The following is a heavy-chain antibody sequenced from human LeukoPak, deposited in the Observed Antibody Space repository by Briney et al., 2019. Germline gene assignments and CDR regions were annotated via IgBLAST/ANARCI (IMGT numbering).Heavy chain of an antibody. J-gene: IGHJ4*02. CDR1: VGSFSDHY. D-gene: IGHD6-13*01. V-gene: IGHV3-23*01. CDR3: ANGYSSSWYSFDY. CDR2: ISGSGGST. Sequence: ETLSLTCAVYVGSFSDHYWNWVRQAPGKGLEWVSTISGSGGSTYYADSVKGRFTISRDNSKDTLYLQMNSLRAEDTAVYYCANGYSSSWYSFDYWGQGTLVTVSS.